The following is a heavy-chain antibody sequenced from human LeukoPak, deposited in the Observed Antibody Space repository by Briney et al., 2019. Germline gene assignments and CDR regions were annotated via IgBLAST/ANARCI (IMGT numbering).Heavy chain of an antibody. CDR1: GYSISSGYY. D-gene: IGHD6-13*01. CDR3: ARADIAAAVNIRD. CDR2: IYHSGST. Sequence: SETLSLTCAVSGYSISSGYYWGWIRQPPGKGLEWIGSIYHSGSTYYNPSLKSRVTISVDTSKNQFSPKLSSVTAADTAVYYCARADIAAAVNIRDWGQGTLVTVSS. V-gene: IGHV4-38-2*01. J-gene: IGHJ4*02.